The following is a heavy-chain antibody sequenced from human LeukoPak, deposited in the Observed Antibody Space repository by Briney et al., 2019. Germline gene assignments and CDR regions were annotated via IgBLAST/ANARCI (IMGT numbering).Heavy chain of an antibody. CDR2: ISPYDGDT. Sequence: ASVKVSCKASGYTFAIYGISRVRQAPGQGLEWMAWISPYDGDTNYAQNFEGRVTMTTETSTSTAYMELRSVRSDDTAIYYCARDYCTRGGDCYKEDLFDPWGQGTLVTVSS. CDR1: GYTFAIYG. J-gene: IGHJ5*02. D-gene: IGHD2-21*02. CDR3: ARDYCTRGGDCYKEDLFDP. V-gene: IGHV1-18*01.